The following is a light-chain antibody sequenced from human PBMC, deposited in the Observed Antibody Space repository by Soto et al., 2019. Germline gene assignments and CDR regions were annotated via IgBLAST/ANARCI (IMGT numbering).Light chain of an antibody. CDR3: QQYGSLPIT. J-gene: IGKJ5*01. V-gene: IGKV1-33*01. CDR2: DSL. CDR1: QDIGDS. Sequence: DIQMTQSSSSLSASVGARVTISCQASQDIGDSLNWYQQKEGRTPKLLIYDSLHLEPGVPSRFSGSRSGTRFSLTISSMQPEDVATYFCQQYGSLPITFGQGTQL.